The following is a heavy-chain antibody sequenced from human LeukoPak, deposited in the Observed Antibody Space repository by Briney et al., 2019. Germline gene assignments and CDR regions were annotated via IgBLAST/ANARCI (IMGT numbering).Heavy chain of an antibody. V-gene: IGHV4-4*02. CDR1: GGSISSNNW. CDR3: ASCGGGGGSCYGVRHYYGMDV. D-gene: IGHD2-15*01. CDR2: IYHSGSP. J-gene: IGHJ6*02. Sequence: PSETLSLTCAVSGGSISSNNWWGWVRQPPGKGLEWIGEIYHSGSPNYNPSLKSRVTISVDKSRNHFSLNLSSVTAADTAVYYCASCGGGGGSCYGVRHYYGMDVWGQGTTVTVSS.